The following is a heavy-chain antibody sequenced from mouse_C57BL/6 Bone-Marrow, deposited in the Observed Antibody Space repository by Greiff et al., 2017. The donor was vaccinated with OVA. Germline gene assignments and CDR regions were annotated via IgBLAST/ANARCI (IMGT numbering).Heavy chain of an antibody. Sequence: QVHVKQSGPELVKPGASVKISCKASGYSFTSYYIHWVKQRPGQGLEWIGWIYPGSGNTKYNEKFKGKATLTADTSSSTAYMQLSSLTSEDSAVYYCARVLREAWFAYWGQGTLVTVSA. J-gene: IGHJ3*01. CDR2: IYPGSGNT. CDR1: GYSFTSYY. V-gene: IGHV1-66*01. D-gene: IGHD1-1*01. CDR3: ARVLREAWFAY.